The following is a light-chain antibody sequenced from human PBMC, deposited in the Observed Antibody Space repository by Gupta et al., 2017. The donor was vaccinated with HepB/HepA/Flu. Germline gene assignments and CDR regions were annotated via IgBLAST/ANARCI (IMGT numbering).Light chain of an antibody. CDR3: HGANTLGIT. Sequence: DIQMTKTPSSVSASVGDRVTITCRASQGISSWLASYQHNPWKVPKLLIYAISRLQSGVPSTSRDSGSASAFTLSISSPLLKDFATYYCHGANTLGITFGHGTKVDIK. J-gene: IGKJ3*01. V-gene: IGKV1D-12*01. CDR2: AIS. CDR1: QGISSW.